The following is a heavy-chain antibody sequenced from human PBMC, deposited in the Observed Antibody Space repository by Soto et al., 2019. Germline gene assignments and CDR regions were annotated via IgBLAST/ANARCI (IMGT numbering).Heavy chain of an antibody. CDR3: TRGYSGIDIYAFDI. V-gene: IGHV3-13*01. CDR2: IGTLGDT. J-gene: IGHJ3*02. D-gene: IGHD1-26*01. Sequence: QLVASGGGLVQPGGSLRLSCVASGFILSTHDLHWVRDTPGEGLEWVSGIGTLGDTFYGASVKGRFTISRDDSKNSMYLQMNSLKTEDTAVYYCTRGYSGIDIYAFDIWGQGTLVTVSS. CDR1: GFILSTHD.